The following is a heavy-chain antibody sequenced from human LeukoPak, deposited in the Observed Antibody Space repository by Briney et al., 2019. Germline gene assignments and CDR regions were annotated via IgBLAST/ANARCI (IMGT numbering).Heavy chain of an antibody. CDR1: GFTFSNYG. Sequence: SGGSLRLSCAASGFTFSNYGMHWVRQAPGKGLEWVAVIWYDGSNKYYADSVKGRFTISRDNSKNTLYLQMNSLRAEDTAVYYCARGGVYGDPSAAAFDIWGQGTMVTVSS. CDR2: IWYDGSNK. CDR3: ARGGVYGDPSAAAFDI. D-gene: IGHD4-17*01. V-gene: IGHV3-33*08. J-gene: IGHJ3*02.